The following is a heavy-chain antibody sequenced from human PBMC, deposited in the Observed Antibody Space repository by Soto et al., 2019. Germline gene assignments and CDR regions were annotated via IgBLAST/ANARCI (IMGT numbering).Heavy chain of an antibody. Sequence: SETLSLTCTVSGGSISSSSYYWGWIRQPPGKGLEWIGSIYYSGSTYYNPSLKSRVTISVDTSKNQFSLKLSSVTAADTAVYYCARYLHYYYYMDVWGKGTTVTVSS. CDR3: ARYLHYYYYMDV. CDR2: IYYSGST. D-gene: IGHD2-2*01. CDR1: GGSISSSSYY. J-gene: IGHJ6*03. V-gene: IGHV4-39*01.